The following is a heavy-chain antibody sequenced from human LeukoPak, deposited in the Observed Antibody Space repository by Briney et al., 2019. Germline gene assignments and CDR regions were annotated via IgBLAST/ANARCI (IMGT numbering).Heavy chain of an antibody. CDR1: GGSFSGYY. CDR3: ARGVWEPYY. J-gene: IGHJ4*02. V-gene: IGHV4-34*01. Sequence: ETLXLTXAVYGGSFSGYYWSWIRQPPGKGLEWIGEINHSGSTNYNPSLKSRVTISVDTSKNQFSLKLSSVTAADTAVYFCARGVWEPYYWGQGTLVTVSS. D-gene: IGHD1-26*01. CDR2: INHSGST.